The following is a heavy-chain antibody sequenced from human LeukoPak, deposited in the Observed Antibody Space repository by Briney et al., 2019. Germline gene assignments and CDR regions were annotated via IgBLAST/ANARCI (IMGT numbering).Heavy chain of an antibody. CDR1: GFTFSSYA. Sequence: PGGSLRPSCAASGFTFSSYAMSWVRQAPGKGLEWVSAISGSGGSTYYADSVKGRFTISRDNSKNTLYLQMNSLRAEDTAVYYCAKTPDIVVVVAATLFDYWGQGTLVTVSS. V-gene: IGHV3-23*01. CDR2: ISGSGGST. J-gene: IGHJ4*02. CDR3: AKTPDIVVVVAATLFDY. D-gene: IGHD2-15*01.